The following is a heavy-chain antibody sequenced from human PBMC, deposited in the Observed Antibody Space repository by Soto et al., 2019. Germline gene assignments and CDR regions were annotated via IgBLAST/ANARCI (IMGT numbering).Heavy chain of an antibody. D-gene: IGHD5-12*01. Sequence: SETLSLTCTVSGGSITSYYWSWIRQPPGKGLELIGYFYFSGSANYNPSLKSRVTISVDTSKNQFSLKLSSVTAADTAVYYCARRYSGYGDYWGQGTLVTVS. CDR1: GGSITSYY. V-gene: IGHV4-59*08. J-gene: IGHJ4*02. CDR2: FYFSGSA. CDR3: ARRYSGYGDY.